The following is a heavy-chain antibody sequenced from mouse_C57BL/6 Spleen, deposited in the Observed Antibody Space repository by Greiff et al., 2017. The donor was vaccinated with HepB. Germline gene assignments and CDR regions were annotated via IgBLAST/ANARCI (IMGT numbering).Heavy chain of an antibody. D-gene: IGHD2-3*01. J-gene: IGHJ4*01. Sequence: EVKLVESGGGLVKPGGSLKLSCAASGFTFSDYGMHWVRQAPEKGLEWVAYISSGSSTIYYADTVKGRFTISRDNAKNTLFLQMTSLRSEDTAMYYCARGWLLRDYAMDYWGQGTSVTVSS. V-gene: IGHV5-17*01. CDR1: GFTFSDYG. CDR2: ISSGSSTI. CDR3: ARGWLLRDYAMDY.